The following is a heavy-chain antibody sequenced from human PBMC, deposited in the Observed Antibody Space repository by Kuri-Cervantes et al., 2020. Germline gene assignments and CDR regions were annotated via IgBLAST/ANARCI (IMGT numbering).Heavy chain of an antibody. D-gene: IGHD5-18*01. CDR3: ARVVDTAIGGWFDP. J-gene: IGHJ5*02. Sequence: ASVKVSCKASGYTFTSYAMNWVRQAPGQGLEWMGWISAYNGNTNYAQKLQGRVTMTTDTSTSTAYMELRSLRSDDTAVYYCARVVDTAIGGWFDPWGQGTLVTVSS. V-gene: IGHV1-18*01. CDR2: ISAYNGNT. CDR1: GYTFTSYA.